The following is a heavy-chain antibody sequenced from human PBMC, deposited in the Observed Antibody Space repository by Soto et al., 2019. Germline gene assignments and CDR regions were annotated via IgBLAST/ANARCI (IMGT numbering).Heavy chain of an antibody. J-gene: IGHJ4*02. CDR3: ARDPAGELRGSIVPGGLVN. Sequence: TGGSLRLSCAASGFTFSSYAMHWVRQAPGKGLEWVAVIYSDGNTNYADSVKGRFTISRDNSKNTLHLQMNSLTTEDTATYYCARDPAGELRGSIVPGGLVNWGQGTLATVSS. CDR2: IYSDGNT. V-gene: IGHV3-30*14. CDR1: GFTFSSYA. D-gene: IGHD3-10*02.